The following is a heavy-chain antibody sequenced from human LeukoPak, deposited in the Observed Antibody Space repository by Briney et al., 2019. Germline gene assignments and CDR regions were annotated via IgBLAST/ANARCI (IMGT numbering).Heavy chain of an antibody. CDR2: IYSGGST. Sequence: GGSLRLSCAASGFTVSSNYMSWVRQAPGKGLEWVSVIYSGGSTYYADSVKGRFTNSRDNSKNTLYLQMNSLRAEDTAVYYCASETMVRGVIRVWGQGTLVTVSS. J-gene: IGHJ4*02. V-gene: IGHV3-53*01. CDR1: GFTVSSNY. D-gene: IGHD3-10*01. CDR3: ASETMVRGVIRV.